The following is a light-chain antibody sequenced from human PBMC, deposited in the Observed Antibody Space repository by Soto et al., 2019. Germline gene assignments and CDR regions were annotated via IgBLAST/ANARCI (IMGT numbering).Light chain of an antibody. CDR2: EGT. J-gene: IGLJ1*01. CDR3: CSYASNSSYV. CDR1: TSDVGGYNL. V-gene: IGLV2-23*01. Sequence: QSVLTQPASVSGSPGQSITISCSGTTSDVGGYNLVSWYQQHTAKAPKLLIYEGTQRPSGVSSRFSGSKSGNTASLTISGLQAEDEADYYCCSYASNSSYVFGTGTKVTVL.